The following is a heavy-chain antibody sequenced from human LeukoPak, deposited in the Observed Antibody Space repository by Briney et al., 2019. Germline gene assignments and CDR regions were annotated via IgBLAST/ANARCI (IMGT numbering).Heavy chain of an antibody. CDR2: IYSTGST. CDR3: ARGIADPYSFDS. Sequence: SETLSLTCTVSGGSINFYYWSWIRQPAGKGLEWIGRIYSTGSTNYSPSLKSRVTMSVDKSKNQFSLNLSSVTAADTAVYYCARGIADPYSFDSWGQGTMVTVSS. CDR1: GGSINFYY. V-gene: IGHV4-4*07. J-gene: IGHJ4*02. D-gene: IGHD2-21*01.